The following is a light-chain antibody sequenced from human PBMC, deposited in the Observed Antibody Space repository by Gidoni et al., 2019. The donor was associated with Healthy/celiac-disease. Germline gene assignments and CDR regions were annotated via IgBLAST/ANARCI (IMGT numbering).Light chain of an antibody. J-gene: IGLJ2*01. CDR1: SSDVGNYNL. CDR2: EVS. CDR3: CSYAGNSPLKVI. Sequence: QSALTQPASVSGSPGQSLTISCTGTSSDVGNYNLVSWYQHHPGKAPKLMIYEVSKRPSGGSNRFSGSKSGNTASLTISGLQAEDEAEYYCCSYAGNSPLKVIFGGGTKLTVL. V-gene: IGLV2-23*02.